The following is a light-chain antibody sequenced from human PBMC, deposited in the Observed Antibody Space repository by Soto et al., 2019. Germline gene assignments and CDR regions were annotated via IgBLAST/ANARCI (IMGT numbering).Light chain of an antibody. Sequence: TQSPSTLSASVGDRVTITCRASHSVSSNLAWYQQKPGQAPRLLIYDASTRDTGIPARFSGSGSGTDFTLTISSLEPEDFAVYYCQQRSNWPPGGTFGQGTRLEI. J-gene: IGKJ5*01. CDR3: QQRSNWPPGGT. V-gene: IGKV3-11*01. CDR1: HSVSSN. CDR2: DAS.